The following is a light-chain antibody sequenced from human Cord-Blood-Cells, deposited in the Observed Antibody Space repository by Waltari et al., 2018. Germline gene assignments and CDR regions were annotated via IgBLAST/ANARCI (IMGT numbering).Light chain of an antibody. CDR1: SRDVGGYDY. CDR3: SSYTSSSTLYV. CDR2: DVS. J-gene: IGLJ1*01. Sequence: QSALPQPASVSGSPGQSITISCTGTSRDVGGYDYVPWYQQHPGKAPKLMIYDVSNLPSGVSNRFSGSKSGNTASLTISGLQAEDEADYYCSSYTSSSTLYVFGTGTKVTVL. V-gene: IGLV2-14*01.